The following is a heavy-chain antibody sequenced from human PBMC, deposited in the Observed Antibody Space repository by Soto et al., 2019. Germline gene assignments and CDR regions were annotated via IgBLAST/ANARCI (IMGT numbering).Heavy chain of an antibody. Sequence: SETLSLTCTVSGGSIRSSSYYWGWIRQSPGKGLEWIGSIYYSGTTYYNPSLKSRVTISVDTSKNQFSLKLSSVTAADTAVYYCARKLRSSGWNFDYWGQGTLVTVPS. CDR1: GGSIRSSSYY. CDR2: IYYSGTT. J-gene: IGHJ4*02. CDR3: ARKLRSSGWNFDY. D-gene: IGHD6-19*01. V-gene: IGHV4-39*01.